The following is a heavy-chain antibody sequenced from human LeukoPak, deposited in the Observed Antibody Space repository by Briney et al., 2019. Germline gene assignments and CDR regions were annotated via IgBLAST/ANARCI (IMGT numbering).Heavy chain of an antibody. CDR3: ARLFDSGTYLFDY. V-gene: IGHV3-48*04. CDR2: ISSSGSTI. CDR1: GFTFSSYS. J-gene: IGHJ4*02. D-gene: IGHD3-10*01. Sequence: PGGSLRLSCAASGFTFSSYSMNWVRHAPGMGLEWLSCISSSGSTIYYADSVKGRFTISRDNARNSLYLQMNSLRAEDTAVYYCARLFDSGTYLFDYWGQGTLVTASS.